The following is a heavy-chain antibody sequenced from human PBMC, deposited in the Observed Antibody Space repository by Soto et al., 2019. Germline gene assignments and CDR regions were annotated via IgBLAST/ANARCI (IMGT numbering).Heavy chain of an antibody. D-gene: IGHD3-9*01. CDR3: ARSGVACLLQPFDV. Sequence: GGSLRLSCAASGFTFSSPNMNWVRPAPGKGLEWLSYISSGSNTIYYADSVKGRFTISRDNAKNSLYLQMNSLRDEDTAVYYCARSGVACLLQPFDVWGQGTMVTVSS. CDR1: GFTFSSPN. V-gene: IGHV3-48*02. J-gene: IGHJ3*01. CDR2: ISSGSNTI.